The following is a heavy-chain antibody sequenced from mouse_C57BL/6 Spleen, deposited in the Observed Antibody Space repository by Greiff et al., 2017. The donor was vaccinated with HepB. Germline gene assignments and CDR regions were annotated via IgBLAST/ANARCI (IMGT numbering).Heavy chain of an antibody. D-gene: IGHD1-1*01. CDR3: ARTFTTVVAHFDY. CDR2: INPSSGYT. CDR1: GYTFTSYW. V-gene: IGHV1-7*01. J-gene: IGHJ2*01. Sequence: QVQLQQSGAELAKPGASVKLSCKASGYTFTSYWMHWVKQRPGQGLEWIGYINPSSGYTKYNQKFKDKATLTADKSSSTAYMQLSSLTYEDSAVYYCARTFTTVVAHFDYWGQGTTLTVSS.